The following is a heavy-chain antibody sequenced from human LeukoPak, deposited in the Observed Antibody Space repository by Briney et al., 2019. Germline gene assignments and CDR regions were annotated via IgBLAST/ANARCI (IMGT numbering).Heavy chain of an antibody. CDR3: ARNENSGWGYFDY. Sequence: GGSLRLSCAASGFTFNSYAMSWVRQAPGKGLEWVSVIGGSNGITFYVGSVKGRFTISRDNSKDTLYLQMNSLRAEDTAVYYCARNENSGWGYFDYWGQGTLVTVSS. J-gene: IGHJ4*02. D-gene: IGHD5-12*01. V-gene: IGHV3-23*01. CDR1: GFTFNSYA. CDR2: IGGSNGIT.